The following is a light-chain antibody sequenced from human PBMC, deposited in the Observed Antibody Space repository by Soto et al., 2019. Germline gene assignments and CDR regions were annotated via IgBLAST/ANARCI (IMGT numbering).Light chain of an antibody. Sequence: IQMTQSPSSLSASFWDKVTITCRASQNVASYLNWYQQKLGTAPKVLIYATSTLKTGVPSRFSGSGSGTEFILTITSLQPEDFATYYCQQTYNTPLTFGGGTKVDIK. CDR2: ATS. V-gene: IGKV1-39*01. CDR3: QQTYNTPLT. J-gene: IGKJ4*01. CDR1: QNVASY.